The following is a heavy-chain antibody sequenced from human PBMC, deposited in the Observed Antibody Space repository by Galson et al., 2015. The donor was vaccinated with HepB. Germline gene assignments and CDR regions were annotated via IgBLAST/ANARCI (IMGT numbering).Heavy chain of an antibody. CDR2: IIPIFGTA. V-gene: IGHV1-69*13. CDR3: ARVDFGDAFDI. Sequence: SVKVSCKASGGTFSSYAISWVRQAPGQGLEWMGGIIPIFGTANYAQKFQGRVTITADESTSTAYMELRSLRSDDTAVYYCARVDFGDAFDIWGQGTMVTVSS. CDR1: GGTFSSYA. J-gene: IGHJ3*02. D-gene: IGHD3/OR15-3a*01.